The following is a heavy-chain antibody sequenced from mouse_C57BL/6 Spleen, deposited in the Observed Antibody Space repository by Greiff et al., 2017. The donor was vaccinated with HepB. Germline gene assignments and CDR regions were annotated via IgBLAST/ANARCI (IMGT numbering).Heavy chain of an antibody. CDR3: ARESRQLRQFDY. Sequence: QVQLQQPGAELVKPGASVKLSCKASGYTFTSYWMHWVKQRPGQGLEWIGMIHPNSGSTNYNEKFKSKATLTVDKSSSTAYMQLSSLTSEDSAVYYCARESRQLRQFDYWGQGTTLTVSS. V-gene: IGHV1-64*01. D-gene: IGHD3-2*02. J-gene: IGHJ2*01. CDR1: GYTFTSYW. CDR2: IHPNSGST.